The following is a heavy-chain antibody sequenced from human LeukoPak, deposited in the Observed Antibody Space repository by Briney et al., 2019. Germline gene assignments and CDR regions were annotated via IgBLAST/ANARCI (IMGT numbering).Heavy chain of an antibody. D-gene: IGHD4-23*01. V-gene: IGHV1-2*02. J-gene: IGHJ6*02. CDR2: INPNSGAT. Sequence: ASVKVSCKASGYTFTDYYIHWVRQAPGQGLEWMGWINPNSGATNYAQRFQGRVTMTRDTSASTAYMELSSLRSEDTAVYYCATDSTVVTPYYYYGMDVWGQGTTVTVSS. CDR1: GYTFTDYY. CDR3: ATDSTVVTPYYYYGMDV.